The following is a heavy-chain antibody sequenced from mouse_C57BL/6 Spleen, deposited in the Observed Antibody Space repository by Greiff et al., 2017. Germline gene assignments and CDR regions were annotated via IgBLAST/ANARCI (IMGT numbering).Heavy chain of an antibody. CDR3: ARDRWGFAY. Sequence: EVKLVESGGGLVKPGGSLKLSCAASGFTFTSYAMSWVRQTPEKRLEWVATISDGGSYTYYPDNVKGRFTISRDNAENNLYLQMSHLESEDTAMYCCARDRWGFAYWGQGTLVTVSA. CDR1: GFTFTSYA. D-gene: IGHD4-1*01. J-gene: IGHJ3*01. V-gene: IGHV5-4*01. CDR2: ISDGGSYT.